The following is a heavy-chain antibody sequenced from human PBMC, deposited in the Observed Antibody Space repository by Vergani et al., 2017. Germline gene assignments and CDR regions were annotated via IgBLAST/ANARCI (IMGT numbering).Heavy chain of an antibody. V-gene: IGHV3-33*01. CDR3: ARDTDYYGSGSMDV. CDR1: GFTFSSYG. CDR2: IWYDGSNK. J-gene: IGHJ6*02. D-gene: IGHD3-10*01. Sequence: QVQLVESGGGVVQPGRSLRLSCAASGFTFSSYGMHWVRQAPGKGLEWVAVIWYDGSNKYYADSVKGRFTSSRDNSKNTLYLQMNSLRADDTAVYYCARDTDYYGSGSMDVWGQGTTVTVSS.